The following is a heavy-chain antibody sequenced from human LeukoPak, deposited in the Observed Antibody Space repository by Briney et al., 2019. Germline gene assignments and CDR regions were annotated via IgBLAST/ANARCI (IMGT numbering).Heavy chain of an antibody. D-gene: IGHD3-22*01. J-gene: IGHJ4*02. V-gene: IGHV3-23*01. Sequence: GGSLRLSRAASGFTFSSYGMSWVRQAPGKGLEWVSAISGSGGSTYYADSVKGRFTISRDNSKNTVYLQMNSLRAEDTAVYYCAKLLYYYDSSQPYWGQGTLVTVSS. CDR1: GFTFSSYG. CDR3: AKLLYYYDSSQPY. CDR2: ISGSGGST.